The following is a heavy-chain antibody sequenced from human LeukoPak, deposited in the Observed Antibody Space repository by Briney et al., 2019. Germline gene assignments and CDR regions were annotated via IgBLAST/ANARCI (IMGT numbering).Heavy chain of an antibody. CDR1: GFTFSSYA. D-gene: IGHD6-19*01. V-gene: IGHV3-23*01. CDR3: AKDPEQWLVQGTFDY. CDR2: ISGSGGST. Sequence: GGSLRLSCAASGFTFSSYAMSWVRQAPGKGLEWVSAISGSGGSTYYADSVKGRFTISRDNSKNTLYLQMNSLRAEDTAVYYCAKDPEQWLVQGTFDYWGQGTLVSVSS. J-gene: IGHJ4*02.